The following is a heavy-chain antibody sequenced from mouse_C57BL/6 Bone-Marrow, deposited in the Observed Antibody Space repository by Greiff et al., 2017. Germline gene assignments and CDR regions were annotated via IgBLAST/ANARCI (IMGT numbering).Heavy chain of an antibody. J-gene: IGHJ3*01. CDR2: IYPGDGDP. V-gene: IGHV1-80*01. CDR1: GYAFSSYW. CDR3: ARSGNFWFAY. D-gene: IGHD3-1*01. Sequence: VKLVESGAELVKPGASVKISCKASGYAFSSYWMNWVKQRPGKGLEWIGQIYPGDGDPNYNGKFKGKATLTADKSSSTAYMQLSSLTSEDSAVYFCARSGNFWFAYWGQGTLVTVSA.